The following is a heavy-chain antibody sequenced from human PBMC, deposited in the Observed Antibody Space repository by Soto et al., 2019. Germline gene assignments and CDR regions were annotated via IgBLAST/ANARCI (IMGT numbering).Heavy chain of an antibody. CDR1: GYSFSTSS. V-gene: IGHV5-51*01. D-gene: IGHD3-22*01. CDR3: ARKDKSGYFNWFDP. J-gene: IGHJ5*02. Sequence: GESLKISCKGSGYSFSTSSIAWVRQMPGKGLEWMGIIFPSDSDTRYSPSFQGQVTISADRSTSTVFLQWASLKASDTAVYFCARKDKSGYFNWFDPWGQGTLVTVSS. CDR2: IFPSDSDT.